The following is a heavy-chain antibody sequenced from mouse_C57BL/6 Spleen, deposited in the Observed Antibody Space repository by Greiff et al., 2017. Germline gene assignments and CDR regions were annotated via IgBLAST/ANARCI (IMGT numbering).Heavy chain of an antibody. V-gene: IGHV1-69*01. J-gene: IGHJ3*01. D-gene: IGHD2-5*01. CDR2: IDPSDSYT. CDR1: GYTFTSYW. CDR3: ARSDSNYGFAY. Sequence: QVQLQQPGAELVMPGASVKLSCKASGYTFTSYWMHWVKQRPGQGLEWIGEIDPSDSYTNYNQKFKGKSTLTVDKSSNTAYMQLRSLTSEDSAVYYCARSDSNYGFAYWGQGTLVTVSA.